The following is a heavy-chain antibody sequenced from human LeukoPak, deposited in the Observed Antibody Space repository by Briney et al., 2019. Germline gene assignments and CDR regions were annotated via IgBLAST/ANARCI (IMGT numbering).Heavy chain of an antibody. Sequence: GGSLRLSCATSGFMFSLYNMNWVRQAPGKGLEWVSFISNNSSHIYYEDSMKGRFTISRDNAKSSLYLQMDNLRDEDTAVYYCVRDLGGSYKIFDHWDQGVLVVVSS. CDR2: ISNNSSHI. J-gene: IGHJ4*02. V-gene: IGHV3-21*06. D-gene: IGHD2-15*01. CDR3: VRDLGGSYKIFDH. CDR1: GFMFSLYN.